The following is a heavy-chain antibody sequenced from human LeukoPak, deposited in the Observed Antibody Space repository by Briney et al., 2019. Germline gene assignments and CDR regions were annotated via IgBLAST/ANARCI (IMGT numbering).Heavy chain of an antibody. J-gene: IGHJ5*02. CDR3: SRGGYGDYNNWFDP. CDR2: IWYNGSNK. D-gene: IGHD4-17*01. CDR1: GFTFSSFA. Sequence: GRSLRLSCAASGFTFSSFAMHWVRQAPGKALEWVADIWYNGSNKYYAESVKGRFTISRDNSRNTLYLQMNSLRAEDTAVYYCSRGGYGDYNNWFDPWGQGTLVIVSS. V-gene: IGHV3-33*01.